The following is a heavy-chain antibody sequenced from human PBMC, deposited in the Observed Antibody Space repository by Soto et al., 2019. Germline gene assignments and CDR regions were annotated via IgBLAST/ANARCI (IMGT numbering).Heavy chain of an antibody. CDR1: GFTFSSYA. CDR3: AKAGKAGSGYPDAFDI. D-gene: IGHD3-22*01. Sequence: GGSLRLSCAASGFTFSSYAMSWVRQAPGKGLEWVSAISGSGGSTYYADSVKGRFTISRDNSKNTLYLQMNSLGAEDTAVYYCAKAGKAGSGYPDAFDIWGQGTMVTVSS. CDR2: ISGSGGST. J-gene: IGHJ3*02. V-gene: IGHV3-23*01.